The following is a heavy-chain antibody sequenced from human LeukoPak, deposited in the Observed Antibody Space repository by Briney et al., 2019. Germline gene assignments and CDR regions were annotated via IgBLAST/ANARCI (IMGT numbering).Heavy chain of an antibody. J-gene: IGHJ4*02. V-gene: IGHV3-73*01. D-gene: IGHD5-12*01. CDR2: IRSKANSYAT. CDR1: GFTFSGSA. Sequence: GGSLRLSCAASGFTFSGSAMHWVRQASGKGLEWVGRIRSKANSYATAYAASVKGGFTISRGDSKNTAYLQMNSLKTQHTAVYYCTTLGGYPDYWGQGTLVTVSS. CDR3: TTLGGYPDY.